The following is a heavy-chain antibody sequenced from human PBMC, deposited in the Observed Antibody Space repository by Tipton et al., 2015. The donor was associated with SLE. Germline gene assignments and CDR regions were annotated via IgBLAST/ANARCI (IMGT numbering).Heavy chain of an antibody. CDR3: ARDRGSGGSCYYFP. V-gene: IGHV3-7*01. CDR1: GFTFSSYW. CDR2: IKQDGSEK. J-gene: IGHJ5*02. Sequence: GSLRLSCAASGFTFSSYWMSWVRQAPGKGLEWVANIKQDGSEKYYVDSVKGRFTISRDNAKNSLYLQMNSLRAEDTAVYYCARDRGSGGSCYYFPWGQGTLVTVSS. D-gene: IGHD2-15*01.